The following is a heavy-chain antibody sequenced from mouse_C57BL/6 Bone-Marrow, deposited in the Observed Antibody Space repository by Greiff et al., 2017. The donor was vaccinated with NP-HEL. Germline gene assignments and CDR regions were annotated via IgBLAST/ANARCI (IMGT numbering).Heavy chain of an antibody. V-gene: IGHV3-6*01. Sequence: EVQLQESGPGLVKPSQSLSLTCSVTGYSITSGYYWNWIRQFPGNKLEWMGYISYDGSNNYNPSLKNRISITRDTSKNQFFLKLNSVTTKDTATYYCARWGYYGSGLYAMDYWGQGTSVTVSA. CDR2: ISYDGSN. CDR1: GYSITSGYY. J-gene: IGHJ4*01. D-gene: IGHD1-1*01. CDR3: ARWGYYGSGLYAMDY.